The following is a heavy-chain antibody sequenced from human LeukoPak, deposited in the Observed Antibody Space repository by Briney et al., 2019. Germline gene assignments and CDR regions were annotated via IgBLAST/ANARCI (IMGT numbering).Heavy chain of an antibody. CDR1: GYSISSGYY. J-gene: IGHJ6*02. D-gene: IGHD3-9*01. CDR2: IYHSGST. CDR3: ARGKHRFDILTNYYYGMDV. V-gene: IGHV4-38-2*02. Sequence: SETLSLTCTVSGYSISSGYYWGWIRQPPGKGLEWIGSIYHSGSTYYNPSLKSRVTISVDTSKNQFSLKLSSVTAADTAVYYCARGKHRFDILTNYYYGMDVWGQGTTVTVSS.